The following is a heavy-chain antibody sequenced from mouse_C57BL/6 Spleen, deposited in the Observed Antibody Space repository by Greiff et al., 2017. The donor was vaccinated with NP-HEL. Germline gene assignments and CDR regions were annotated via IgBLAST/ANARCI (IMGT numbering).Heavy chain of an antibody. CDR2: IDPSDSET. CDR1: GYTFTSYL. Sequence: QVQLQQPGAELVRPGSSVKLSCKASGYTFTSYLMHWVKQRPIQGLEWIGNIDPSDSETHYNQKFKDKATLTVDKSSSTAYMQLSSLTSEDSAVYYCARGSSYGAYWGQGTLVTVSA. V-gene: IGHV1-52*01. CDR3: ARGSSYGAY. D-gene: IGHD1-1*01. J-gene: IGHJ3*01.